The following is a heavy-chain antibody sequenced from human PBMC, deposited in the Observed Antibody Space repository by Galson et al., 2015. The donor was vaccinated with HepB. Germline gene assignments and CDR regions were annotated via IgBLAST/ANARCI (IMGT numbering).Heavy chain of an antibody. J-gene: IGHJ3*01. Sequence: SVKVSCKASGYSFTSYDIHWVRQVTGQGLEWMGWMSPKSGDTGYAQKLQGPVTMTRATSMRTAFMEMRSLTTEDTAVYYCAKGDVDYPASFDFWGQGTMVIVSS. CDR3: AKGDVDYPASFDF. D-gene: IGHD4-17*01. CDR1: GYSFTSYD. V-gene: IGHV1-8*01. CDR2: MSPKSGDT.